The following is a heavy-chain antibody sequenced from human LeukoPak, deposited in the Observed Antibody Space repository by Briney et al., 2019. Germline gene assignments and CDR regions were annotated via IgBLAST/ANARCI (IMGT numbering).Heavy chain of an antibody. J-gene: IGHJ4*02. V-gene: IGHV3-30-3*01. Sequence: VGSLRLSCAASGFTFSSYAIHWVRQAPGKGLEWVAVISHDGSHEYYADSVKGRLTISRDNSKNTLYLQMNSLRAKDTAVYYCARGRSGDFWSGYYFDYWGQGTLVTVSS. D-gene: IGHD3-3*01. CDR2: ISHDGSHE. CDR3: ARGRSGDFWSGYYFDY. CDR1: GFTFSSYA.